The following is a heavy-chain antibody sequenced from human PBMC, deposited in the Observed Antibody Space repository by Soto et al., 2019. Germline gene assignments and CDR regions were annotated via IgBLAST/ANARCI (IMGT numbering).Heavy chain of an antibody. CDR3: ARANSYSNLFDY. D-gene: IGHD4-4*01. CDR1: GYTFTGYY. CDR2: INPNSGGT. V-gene: IGHV1-2*02. Sequence: ASVKVSCKASGYTFTGYYMHWVRQAPGQGLEWMGWINPNSGGTNYAQKFQGRVSMTRDTSTSTAYMELSRLRSDDTAVYYCARANSYSNLFDYWGQGTLVTVSS. J-gene: IGHJ4*02.